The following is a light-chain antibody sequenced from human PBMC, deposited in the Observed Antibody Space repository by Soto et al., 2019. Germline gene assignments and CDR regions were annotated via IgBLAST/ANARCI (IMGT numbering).Light chain of an antibody. J-gene: IGLJ1*01. CDR1: SSNIGDNP. CDR3: AAWDDSLNAL. V-gene: IGLV1-44*01. Sequence: QSVLTQPPSASGTPGQRVTISCSGSSSNIGDNPVNWYQQVPGAAPKLLIYINDQRPSVVPDRFSGSKSGTSASLAISGLQPEDEADYYCAAWDDSLNALFGTGTKLTVL. CDR2: IND.